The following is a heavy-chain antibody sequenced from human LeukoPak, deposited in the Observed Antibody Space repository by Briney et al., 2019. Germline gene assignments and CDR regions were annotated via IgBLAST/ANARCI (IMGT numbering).Heavy chain of an antibody. V-gene: IGHV4-38-2*02. D-gene: IGHD2-15*01. J-gene: IGHJ4*02. CDR2: IYHSGST. CDR3: ARTPVVAATPLDY. CDR1: GYSISSGYY. Sequence: PSETLSLTCTVSGYSISSGYYWGWIRPPPGKGLEWIGSIYHSGSTYYNPSLKSRVTISVDTSKNQFSLKLSSVTAADTAVYYCARTPVVAATPLDYWGQGTLVTVSS.